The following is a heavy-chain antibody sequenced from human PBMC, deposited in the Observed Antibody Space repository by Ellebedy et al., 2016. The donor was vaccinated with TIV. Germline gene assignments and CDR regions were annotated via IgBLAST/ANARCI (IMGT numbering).Heavy chain of an antibody. CDR1: EYTFTGYF. J-gene: IGHJ5*02. Sequence: ASVKVSCKASEYTFTGYFVHWVRQAPGQGLEWMGWINSNSGGTNYEQKFQGRVSMTRDTSINTAYMEVSSLKFNDTAIYYCARTRGSSSVELDPWGQGTLVTVSS. CDR3: ARTRGSSSVELDP. D-gene: IGHD6-6*01. V-gene: IGHV1-2*02. CDR2: INSNSGGT.